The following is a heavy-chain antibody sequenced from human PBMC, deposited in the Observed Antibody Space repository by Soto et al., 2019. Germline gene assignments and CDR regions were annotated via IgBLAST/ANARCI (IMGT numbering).Heavy chain of an antibody. CDR3: ARGSFETSGYADY. J-gene: IGHJ4*02. V-gene: IGHV1-3*01. CDR2: INAANGNR. CDR1: GYIFSTYA. D-gene: IGHD3-22*01. Sequence: GASVKVSCKASGYIFSTYAMHWVRQATGQRLEWMGWINAANGNRKYSQNFQGRVTISRDTSASPAYLELSSLRSEDTAVYYCARGSFETSGYADYWGQGTLVTVSS.